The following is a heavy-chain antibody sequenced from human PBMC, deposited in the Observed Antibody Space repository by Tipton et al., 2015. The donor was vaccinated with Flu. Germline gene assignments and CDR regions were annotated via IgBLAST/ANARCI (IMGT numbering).Heavy chain of an antibody. CDR3: ARARGGEQRSGLDM. CDR1: GYNFLTYG. V-gene: IGHV1-18*01. CDR2: ISTNNGYT. D-gene: IGHD1/OR15-1a*01. J-gene: IGHJ3*02. Sequence: QVQLVQSGVEVKKPGASVKVSCKASGYNFLTYGITWVRQAPGQGLEWMGWISTNNGYTSLPLKFQGRVTMTTDTPTSTAYMELRSLTSGDTAEYFCARARGGEQRSGLDMWGQGTMVIVSS.